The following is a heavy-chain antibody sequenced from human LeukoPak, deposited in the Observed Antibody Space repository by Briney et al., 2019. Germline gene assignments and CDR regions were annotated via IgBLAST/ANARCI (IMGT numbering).Heavy chain of an antibody. CDR3: ARHPGKVTNDWYFDL. D-gene: IGHD4-23*01. Sequence: SETLSLTCTVSGGSISSSYWTWIRQPPGKGLEWIGDIYYSGTTNYNPSLKSRVTISLDTSKNQFSLKLSSVTAADTAVYYCARHPGKVTNDWYFDLWGRGTLVTVSS. J-gene: IGHJ2*01. V-gene: IGHV4-59*01. CDR2: IYYSGTT. CDR1: GGSISSSY.